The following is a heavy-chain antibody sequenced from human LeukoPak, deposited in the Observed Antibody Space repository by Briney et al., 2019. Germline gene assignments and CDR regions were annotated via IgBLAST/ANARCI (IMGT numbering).Heavy chain of an antibody. J-gene: IGHJ4*02. CDR1: GVTFSSYA. D-gene: IGHD4-23*01. CDR3: AKSVDGGNLGD. V-gene: IGHV3-23*01. CDR2: LSGSGGST. Sequence: GGSLRLSCAPSGVTFSSYAVICLRQAPGKGREGLLALSGSGGSTYYADSVKGRFTISRDNYKNTLYLQMNSLRAEDTAVYYCAKSVDGGNLGDWGQGTLVTVSS.